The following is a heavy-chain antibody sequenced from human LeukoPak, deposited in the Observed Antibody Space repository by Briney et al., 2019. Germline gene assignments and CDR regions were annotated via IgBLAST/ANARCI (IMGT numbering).Heavy chain of an antibody. CDR2: ISYDGSNK. CDR3: LTLSGVWTGRPVP. V-gene: IGHV3-30-3*01. D-gene: IGHD3/OR15-3a*01. J-gene: IGHJ5*02. CDR1: GFTFSSYA. Sequence: GGSLRLSCAASGFTFSSYAMHWVRQAPGKGLEWVAVISYDGSNKYYADSVKGRFTISRDNSKNTLYLQMDSLKTEDTAIYYCLTLSGVWTGRPVPWGQGTLVTASS.